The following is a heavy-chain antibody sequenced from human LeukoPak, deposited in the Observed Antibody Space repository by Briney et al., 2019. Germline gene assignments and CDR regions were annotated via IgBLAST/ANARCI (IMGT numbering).Heavy chain of an antibody. CDR2: INPSGGST. CDR1: GYTFTSYY. CDR3: ARGAYCSSTSCPIYYYYGMDV. Sequence: GASVKVSCKASGYTFTSYYMHWARQAPGQGLEWMGIINPSGGSTSYAQKFQGRVTMTRDTSTSTVYMELSSLRSEDTAVYYCARGAYCSSTSCPIYYYYGMDVWGQGTTVTVSS. D-gene: IGHD2-2*01. J-gene: IGHJ6*02. V-gene: IGHV1-46*01.